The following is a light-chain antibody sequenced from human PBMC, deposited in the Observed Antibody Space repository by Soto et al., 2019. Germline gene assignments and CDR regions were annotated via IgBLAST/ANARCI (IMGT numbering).Light chain of an antibody. J-gene: IGLJ1*01. CDR3: LLSYSGAYV. CDR1: PGAVTSSHY. V-gene: IGLV7-46*01. Sequence: QAVVTQEPSLTVSPGGTVTRPCGSSPGAVTSSHYPYGFQPKPGQAPRTLIYDTRYKHSWAPARFSGSLLGGKDALTLSGAQPEDEAEYYCLLSYSGAYVLGTGTKLTVL. CDR2: DTR.